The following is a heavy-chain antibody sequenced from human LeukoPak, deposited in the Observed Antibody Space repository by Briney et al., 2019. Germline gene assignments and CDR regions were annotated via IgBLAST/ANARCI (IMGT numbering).Heavy chain of an antibody. CDR2: IGTAGEI. CDR3: ARAAYSSTWYSRYFDL. CDR1: GFTFRSYD. V-gene: IGHV3-13*01. Sequence: GGSLRLSCAASGFTFRSYDMHWVRQATGKGLEWVSGIGTAGEIYYPGSVKGRFTISRENAKNSLYLQMNSLRARDTAVYYCARAAYSSTWYSRYFDLWGRGTLVTVSS. D-gene: IGHD6-13*01. J-gene: IGHJ2*01.